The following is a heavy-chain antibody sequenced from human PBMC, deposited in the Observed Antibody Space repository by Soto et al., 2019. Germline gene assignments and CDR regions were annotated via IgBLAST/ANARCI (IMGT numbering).Heavy chain of an antibody. CDR3: ARDRDSSYFPPPYYFDS. V-gene: IGHV3-74*01. D-gene: IGHD4-4*01. CDR2: ISGDGGTI. CDR1: GFTFSSFF. J-gene: IGHJ4*02. Sequence: GGSLRLSCAASGFTFSSFFMHWVRQVPGEGLEWVSRISGDGGTISYADSVKGRFTISRDNAKNALYLQMDSLRPEDTAVYSCARDRDSSYFPPPYYFDSWGQGTLVTVSS.